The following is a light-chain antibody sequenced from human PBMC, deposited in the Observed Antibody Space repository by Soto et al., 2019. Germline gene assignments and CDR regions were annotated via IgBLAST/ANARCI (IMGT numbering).Light chain of an antibody. Sequence: QSALTQPPSASGSPGQSVTISCTGTSSDVGGYNYVSWYQHHPGKAPKLMIYEVSKRPSGVPDRFSGSKSGNTASLTVSGLQAEDEADYYCISYAGSNNPCVFGTGTKVTVL. V-gene: IGLV2-8*01. CDR3: ISYAGSNNPCV. CDR1: SSDVGGYNY. J-gene: IGLJ1*01. CDR2: EVS.